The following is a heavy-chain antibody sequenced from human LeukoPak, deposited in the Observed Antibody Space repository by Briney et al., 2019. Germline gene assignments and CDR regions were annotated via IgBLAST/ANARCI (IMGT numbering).Heavy chain of an antibody. D-gene: IGHD3-10*01. Sequence: ASVKVSCRASGYTFTGYYMHWVRQAPGQGLEWMGWISANNGNTNYAQKLQGRVTMTTDTSTSTAYMELRSLRSDDTAVYYCARDLTPYYGSGSYSTQDYWGQGTLVTVSS. CDR3: ARDLTPYYGSGSYSTQDY. CDR1: GYTFTGYY. V-gene: IGHV1-18*04. CDR2: ISANNGNT. J-gene: IGHJ4*02.